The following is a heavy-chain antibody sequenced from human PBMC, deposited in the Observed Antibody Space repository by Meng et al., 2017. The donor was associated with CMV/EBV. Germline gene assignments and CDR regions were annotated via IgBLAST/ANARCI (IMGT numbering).Heavy chain of an antibody. CDR2: ISYDGSNK. CDR1: GFTFSSDT. J-gene: IGHJ5*02. Sequence: CAASGFTFSSDTMHWVRQAPGKGLEWVAVISYDGSNKYYADSVKGRFTISRDNSKNTLYLQMNSLRAEDTAVYYCARGISKRDWFDPWGQGTLVTVSS. D-gene: IGHD6-13*01. CDR3: ARGISKRDWFDP. V-gene: IGHV3-30*01.